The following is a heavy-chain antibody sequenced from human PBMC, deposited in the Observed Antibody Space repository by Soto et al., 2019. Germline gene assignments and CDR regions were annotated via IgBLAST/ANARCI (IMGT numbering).Heavy chain of an antibody. CDR1: GFTFSSYW. J-gene: IGHJ4*02. CDR3: ARDRGWFGEVPFDY. Sequence: EVQLVESGGGLVQPGGSLRLSFAASGFTFSSYWMHWFRQAPGKGLVWVSRINSDGSSTSYADSVKGRFTISRDNAKNTLYLQMNSLRAEDTAVYYCARDRGWFGEVPFDYWGQGTLVTVSS. CDR2: INSDGSST. V-gene: IGHV3-74*01. D-gene: IGHD3-10*01.